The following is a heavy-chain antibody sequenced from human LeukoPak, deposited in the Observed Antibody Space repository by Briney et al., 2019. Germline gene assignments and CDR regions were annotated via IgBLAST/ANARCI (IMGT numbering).Heavy chain of an antibody. V-gene: IGHV4-34*01. CDR1: GGSISSYY. Sequence: PSETLSLTCTVSGGSISSYYWSWIRQPPGKGLEWIGEINHSGSTNYNPSLKSRVTISVDTSKNQFSLKLSSVTAADTAVYYCARAYTVTTFDYWGQGTLVTVSS. D-gene: IGHD4-17*01. CDR2: INHSGST. J-gene: IGHJ4*02. CDR3: ARAYTVTTFDY.